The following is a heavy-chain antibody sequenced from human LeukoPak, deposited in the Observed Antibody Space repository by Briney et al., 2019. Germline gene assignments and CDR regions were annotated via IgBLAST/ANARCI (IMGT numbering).Heavy chain of an antibody. CDR3: ARTRTYYYGMDV. CDR2: ISYDGSNK. Sequence: SGGSLRLSCAASGFTFSSYAMHWVRQAPGKGLEWVAVISYDGSNKYYADSVKGRFTISRDNSKNTLYLQMNGLRAEDTAVYYCARTRTYYYGMDVWGQGTTVTVSS. D-gene: IGHD3-10*01. CDR1: GFTFSSYA. J-gene: IGHJ6*02. V-gene: IGHV3-30*04.